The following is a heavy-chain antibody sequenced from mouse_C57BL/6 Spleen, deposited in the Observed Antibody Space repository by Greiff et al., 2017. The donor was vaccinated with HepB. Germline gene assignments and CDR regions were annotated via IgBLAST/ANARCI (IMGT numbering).Heavy chain of an antibody. CDR2: IDPSDSYT. Sequence: VQLQQSGAELVKPGASVKLSCKASGYTFTSYWMQWVKQRPGQGLEWIGEIDPSDSYTNYNQKFKGKATLTVDTSSSTAYMQLSSLTSEDSAVYYCAREPPYYYGSRTYYFDYWGQGTTLTVSS. CDR1: GYTFTSYW. CDR3: AREPPYYYGSRTYYFDY. V-gene: IGHV1-50*01. D-gene: IGHD1-1*01. J-gene: IGHJ2*01.